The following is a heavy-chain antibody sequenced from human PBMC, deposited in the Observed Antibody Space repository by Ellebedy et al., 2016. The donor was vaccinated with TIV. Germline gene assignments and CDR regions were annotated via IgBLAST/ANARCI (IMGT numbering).Heavy chain of an antibody. D-gene: IGHD4-17*01. CDR3: ARRGSYGDYAVQINSWFDS. CDR2: IRGDSEK. V-gene: IGHV3-7*01. CDR1: GFSFRSYW. Sequence: PGGSLRLSCEAFGFSFRSYWMCWVRQAPGKGLEWVANIRGDSEKYYVDSVKGRFTISRDNGKNSLYLQMHSLRPEDTAVYYCARRGSYGDYAVQINSWFDSWGQGTLVTVSS. J-gene: IGHJ5*01.